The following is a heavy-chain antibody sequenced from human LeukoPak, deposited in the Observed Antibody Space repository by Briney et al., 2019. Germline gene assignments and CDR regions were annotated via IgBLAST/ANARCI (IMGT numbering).Heavy chain of an antibody. CDR2: INHSGST. Sequence: SETLSLTCAVYGGSFSGYYWSWIRQPPGKGLEWIGEINHSGSTNYNPSLKSRVTISVDTSKNQFSLRLSSVTAADTAVYYCARVMEGSSGQHWYFDLWGRGTLVTVSS. J-gene: IGHJ2*01. CDR3: ARVMEGSSGQHWYFDL. CDR1: GGSFSGYY. D-gene: IGHD6-19*01. V-gene: IGHV4-34*01.